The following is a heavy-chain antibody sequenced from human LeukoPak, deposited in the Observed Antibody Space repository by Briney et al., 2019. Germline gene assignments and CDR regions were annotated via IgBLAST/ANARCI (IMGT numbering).Heavy chain of an antibody. J-gene: IGHJ4*02. D-gene: IGHD1-26*01. CDR3: AGRSGRRGGVDY. CDR2: IYYSGST. V-gene: IGHV4-59*01. Sequence: SETLSLTCTVSGGSISSYYLSWIRQPPGKGLEWMGYIYYSGSTNYNPSLKRRVSISVDTSKNQFSLNLGSVTAADTAVYYCAGRSGRRGGVDYWGQGTLVTVSS. CDR1: GGSISSYY.